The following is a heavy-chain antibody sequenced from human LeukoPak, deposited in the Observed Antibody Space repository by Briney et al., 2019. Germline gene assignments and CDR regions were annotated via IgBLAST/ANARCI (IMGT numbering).Heavy chain of an antibody. J-gene: IGHJ4*02. D-gene: IGHD2-8*01. V-gene: IGHV3-74*01. CDR2: IYSDGIST. CDR1: GFTFSNNW. Sequence: PGGSLRLSCAASGFTFSNNWMHWVRQAPGKGLVWVSRIYSDGISTNYADSVKGRFTISRDNAKNTLYLQMNSLRAEDTAVYYCARDNGENYHTAFDYWGQGTLVTVSS. CDR3: ARDNGENYHTAFDY.